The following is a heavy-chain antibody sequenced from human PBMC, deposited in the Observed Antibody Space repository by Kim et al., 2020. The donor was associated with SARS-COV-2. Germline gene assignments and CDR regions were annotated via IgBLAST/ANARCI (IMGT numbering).Heavy chain of an antibody. J-gene: IGHJ6*02. D-gene: IGHD6-13*01. CDR3: ARAPFGSSSWYYPVYYYYGMDV. V-gene: IGHV7-4-1*02. CDR1: GYTFTSYA. CDR2: INTNTGNP. Sequence: ASVKVSCKASGYTFTSYAMNWVRQAPGQGLEWMGWINTNTGNPTYAQGFTGRVVFSLDTSVSTAYLQISSLKAEDTAVYYCARAPFGSSSWYYPVYYYYGMDVWGQGTTVTVSS.